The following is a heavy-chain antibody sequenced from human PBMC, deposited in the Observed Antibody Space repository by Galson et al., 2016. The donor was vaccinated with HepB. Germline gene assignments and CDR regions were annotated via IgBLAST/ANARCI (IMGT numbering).Heavy chain of an antibody. V-gene: IGHV3-7*04. CDR1: GFIFRTYW. Sequence: SLRLSCAASGFIFRTYWMSWVRQAPGKGLEWVANIKQDGSDKDYVDSVKGRFTISRDNAQSSLFLQMNSLRAEDTAVYYCARGGDLRHFDWSSDWYFDLWGRGTLVTVSS. D-gene: IGHD3-9*01. J-gene: IGHJ2*01. CDR2: IKQDGSDK. CDR3: ARGGDLRHFDWSSDWYFDL.